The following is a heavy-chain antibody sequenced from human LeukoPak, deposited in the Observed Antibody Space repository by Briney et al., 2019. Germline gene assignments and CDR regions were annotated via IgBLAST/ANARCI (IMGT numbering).Heavy chain of an antibody. J-gene: IGHJ4*02. Sequence: ASVKVSCKASGYTFTGYYMHWVRQAPGQGLEWMGWINPNSGGTNYAQKFQGRVTMTRDTSISTAYMELSRLRSDDTAVYYCARDLLYYYDSSGYYHNYWGQGTLVTVSS. CDR3: ARDLLYYYDSSGYYHNY. D-gene: IGHD3-22*01. V-gene: IGHV1-2*02. CDR2: INPNSGGT. CDR1: GYTFTGYY.